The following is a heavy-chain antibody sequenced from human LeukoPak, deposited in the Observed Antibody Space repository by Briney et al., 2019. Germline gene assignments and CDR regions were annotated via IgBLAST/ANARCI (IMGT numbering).Heavy chain of an antibody. CDR1: GGSISSYY. CDR3: AREPERSYYDSSGYFDY. V-gene: IGHV4-59*01. Sequence: SETLSLTCTVSGGSISSYYWSWIRQPPGKGLEWIGYIYYSGSTNYNPSLKSRVTISVDTSKNQFSLKLSSVTAADTAVYYCAREPERSYYDSSGYFDYWGQGTLVTVSS. CDR2: IYYSGST. J-gene: IGHJ4*02. D-gene: IGHD3-22*01.